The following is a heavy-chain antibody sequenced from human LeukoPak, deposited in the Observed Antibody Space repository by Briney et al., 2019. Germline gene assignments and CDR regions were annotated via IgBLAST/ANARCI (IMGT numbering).Heavy chain of an antibody. CDR1: GFKFDDYS. Sequence: SLRLSCEASGFKFDDYSMHWVRQLPGKGLEWVSLSTGDGVATYYADSVMGRATISRDNGKNFLSLQLNSLKTEDTAFYYCAKGVNGIFYTFDYWGRGTLVTVSS. CDR3: AKGVNGIFYTFDY. CDR2: STGDGVAT. V-gene: IGHV3-43*02. D-gene: IGHD2-8*01. J-gene: IGHJ4*02.